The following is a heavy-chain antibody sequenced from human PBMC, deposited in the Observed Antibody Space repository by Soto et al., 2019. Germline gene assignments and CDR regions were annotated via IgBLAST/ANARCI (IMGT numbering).Heavy chain of an antibody. CDR3: ARELYYDFWSGPTGV. CDR2: MNPNSGNT. V-gene: IGHV1-8*01. D-gene: IGHD3-3*01. Sequence: ASVKVSCKASGYTFTSYDINWVRQATGQGLEWMGWMNPNSGNTGYAQKFQGRVTMTRNTSISTAYMELSSLRSEDTAVYHCARELYYDFWSGPTGVWGQGTTVTVSS. J-gene: IGHJ6*02. CDR1: GYTFTSYD.